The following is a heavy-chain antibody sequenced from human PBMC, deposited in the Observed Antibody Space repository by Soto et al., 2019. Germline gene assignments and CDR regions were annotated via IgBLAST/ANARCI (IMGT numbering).Heavy chain of an antibody. J-gene: IGHJ3*01. V-gene: IGHV4-39*01. CDR1: GGSISRSPFS. Sequence: QLHLQASRPGLLKPSETLSLSCIVSGGSISRSPFSWAWLRQPPGQGPEWLGTIFYIGNSYYSASVQSGVSTSVDTSKEPFALTVRSVAAADTAVYYCARQAAGRRADVVAFHVWGQGTPFTVSA. D-gene: IGHD2-15*01. CDR3: ARQAAGRRADVVAFHV. CDR2: IFYIGNS.